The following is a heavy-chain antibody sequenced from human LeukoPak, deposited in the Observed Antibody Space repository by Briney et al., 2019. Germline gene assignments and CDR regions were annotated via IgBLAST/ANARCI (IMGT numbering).Heavy chain of an antibody. V-gene: IGHV3-21*01. CDR1: GFTFSSYS. J-gene: IGHJ6*02. CDR2: ISSSSSYT. D-gene: IGHD2-2*02. Sequence: GGSLRLSCAASGFTFSSYSMNWVRQAPGKGLEWVSSISSSSSYTYYADSVKGRFTISRDNATNSLYLQMNSLRAEDTAVYYCARGYCSSTSCYTFDYYYGMDVWGQGTTVTVSS. CDR3: ARGYCSSTSCYTFDYYYGMDV.